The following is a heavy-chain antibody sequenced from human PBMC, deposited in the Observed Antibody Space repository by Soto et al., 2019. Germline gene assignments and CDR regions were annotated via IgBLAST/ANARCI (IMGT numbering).Heavy chain of an antibody. CDR1: GFTFSSYS. D-gene: IGHD3-3*01. V-gene: IGHV3-30*03. CDR3: VRSPGGTNTMCGVVIGSIELVDP. J-gene: IGHJ5*02. CDR2: ISYDGSNK. Sequence: GGSLRLSCAASGFTFSSYSMNWVRQAPGKGLEWVAVISYDGSNKYYADSVKGRFTISRDNSKNTLYLQMNSLRAEDTAVYYCVRSPGGTNTMCGVVIGSIELVDPRGQGTLVTVSS.